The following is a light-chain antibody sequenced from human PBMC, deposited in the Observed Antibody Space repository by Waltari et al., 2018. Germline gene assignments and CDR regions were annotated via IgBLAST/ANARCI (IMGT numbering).Light chain of an antibody. J-gene: IGLJ3*02. Sequence: QSVLTQPPSVSGAPGQRVTISCTGSSSNIGAGYDVHWYQQLPGPAPKPLIYGNTNRPSGVPDRFSGSKSGTSASLAITGLQAEDEADYYCQSYDSSLSGWVFGGGTKLTVL. CDR2: GNT. CDR3: QSYDSSLSGWV. V-gene: IGLV1-40*01. CDR1: SSNIGAGYD.